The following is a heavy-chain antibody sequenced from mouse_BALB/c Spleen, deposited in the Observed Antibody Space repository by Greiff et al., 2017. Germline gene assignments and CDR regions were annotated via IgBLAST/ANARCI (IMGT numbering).Heavy chain of an antibody. CDR1: GFTFSSFG. CDR2: ISSGSSTI. V-gene: IGHV5-17*02. Sequence: DVMLVESGGGLVQPGGSRKLSCAASGFTFSSFGMHWVRQAPEKGLEWVAYISSGSSTIYYADTVKGRFTISRDNPKNTLFLQMTSLRSEDTAMYYCARGAYYGNYALYYFDYWGQGTTLTVSS. D-gene: IGHD2-10*01. CDR3: ARGAYYGNYALYYFDY. J-gene: IGHJ2*01.